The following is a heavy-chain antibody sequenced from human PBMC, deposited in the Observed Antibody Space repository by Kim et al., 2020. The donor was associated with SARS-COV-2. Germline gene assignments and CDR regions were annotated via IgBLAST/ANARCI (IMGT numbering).Heavy chain of an antibody. D-gene: IGHD6-13*01. Sequence: SETLSLTCTVSGGSISSSSYYWGWIRQPPGKGLEWIGSIYYSGSTYYNPSLKSRVTISVDTSKNQFSLKLSSVTAADTAVYYCARQTGYSSSWGGHWFDPWGQGTLVTVSS. J-gene: IGHJ5*02. CDR1: GGSISSSSYY. V-gene: IGHV4-39*01. CDR2: IYYSGST. CDR3: ARQTGYSSSWGGHWFDP.